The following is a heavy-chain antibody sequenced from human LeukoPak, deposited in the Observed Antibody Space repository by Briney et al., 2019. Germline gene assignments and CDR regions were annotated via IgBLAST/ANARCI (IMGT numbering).Heavy chain of an antibody. Sequence: PSETLSLTCSVSGGSISSYYWSWIRQPPGKGLEWIGYIYYSGSTNYNPSLKSRVTISVDTSKNQFSLKLSSVTAADTAVYYCATAGVDAFDIWGQGTMVTVSS. D-gene: IGHD6-13*01. J-gene: IGHJ3*02. CDR2: IYYSGST. V-gene: IGHV4-59*08. CDR1: GGSISSYY. CDR3: ATAGVDAFDI.